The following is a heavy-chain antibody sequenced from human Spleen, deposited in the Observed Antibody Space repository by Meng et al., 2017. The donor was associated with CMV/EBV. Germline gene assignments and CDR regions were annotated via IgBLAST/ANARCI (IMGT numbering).Heavy chain of an antibody. Sequence: SLKISCAASGFTFDDYAMHWVRQAPGKGLEWASGISWNSGSIGYADSVKGRFTISRDNAKNSLYLQMNSLRAEDTALYYCAKDIKEVAVAGGAFDIWGQGTMVTVSS. V-gene: IGHV3-9*01. CDR2: ISWNSGSI. J-gene: IGHJ3*02. CDR1: GFTFDDYA. D-gene: IGHD6-19*01. CDR3: AKDIKEVAVAGGAFDI.